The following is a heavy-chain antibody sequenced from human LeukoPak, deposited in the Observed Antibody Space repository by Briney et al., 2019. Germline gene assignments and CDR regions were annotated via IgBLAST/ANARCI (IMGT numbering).Heavy chain of an antibody. CDR2: ISGSGGST. CDR3: AKGGLGFGELLTCRS. CDR1: GFTFSSYA. J-gene: IGHJ4*02. Sequence: GGSLRLSCAASGFTFSSYAMSWVRQAPGKGLEWVSAISGSGGSTYYADSVKGRFTISRDNSKNTLYLQMNSLRAEDTAVYYCAKGGLGFGELLTCRSWGQGTLVTVCS. V-gene: IGHV3-23*01. D-gene: IGHD3-10*01.